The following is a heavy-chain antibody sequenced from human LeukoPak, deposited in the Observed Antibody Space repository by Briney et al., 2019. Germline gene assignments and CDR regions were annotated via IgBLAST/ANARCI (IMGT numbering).Heavy chain of an antibody. V-gene: IGHV4-34*01. CDR2: INHSGST. CDR3: ARDRGYSGSWYDGVVDY. Sequence: NPSETLSLTCAVYGGSFSGYYWSWIRQPPGKGLEWIGEINHSGSTNYNPSLKSRVTISVDTSKNQFSLKLSSVTAADTAVYYCARDRGYSGSWYDGVVDYWGQGTLVTVSS. J-gene: IGHJ4*02. D-gene: IGHD6-13*01. CDR1: GGSFSGYY.